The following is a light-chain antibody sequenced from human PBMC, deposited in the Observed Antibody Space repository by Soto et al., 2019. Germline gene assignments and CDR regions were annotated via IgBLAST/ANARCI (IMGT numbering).Light chain of an antibody. CDR1: QDISNY. CDR2: DAS. J-gene: IGKJ4*01. V-gene: IGKV1-33*01. Sequence: DIQMTQSPSSLSASVGDRVTITCQASQDISNYLNWYQQKPGKAPKLPIYDASNLETGVPSRFSGSGSGTDFTFTISSLQPEDIATYYCQQYDNLVRAFGGGTKVDIK. CDR3: QQYDNLVRA.